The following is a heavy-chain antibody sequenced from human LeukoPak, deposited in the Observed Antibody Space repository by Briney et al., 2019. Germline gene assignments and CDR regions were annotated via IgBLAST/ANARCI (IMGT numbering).Heavy chain of an antibody. J-gene: IGHJ4*02. V-gene: IGHV5-51*01. CDR1: GYTFTSCC. CDR3: AGHGPDDSSGYYPVDY. Sequence: GESLQISCKGSGYTFTSCCIGYVRQMPGTALEWMGIIYPGYSDTRYSQYFQGQVPITTDKAITTDYLQRNRRTASDTATSYCAGHGPDDSSGYYPVDYWGQGTLVIVSS. CDR2: IYPGYSDT. D-gene: IGHD3-22*01.